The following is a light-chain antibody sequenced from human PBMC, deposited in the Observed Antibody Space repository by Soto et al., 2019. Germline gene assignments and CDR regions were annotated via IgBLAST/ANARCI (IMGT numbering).Light chain of an antibody. Sequence: DIQMTQSPSTLSASVGDRVTITCRASQSISAWLAWYQQKPGEAPTLLIYDASSLESGVPSRFSGSGSGTEFTLTISSLQPDDFATYYCQHYNSYSEAFGQGTKVDIK. CDR2: DAS. V-gene: IGKV1-5*01. CDR3: QHYNSYSEA. J-gene: IGKJ1*01. CDR1: QSISAW.